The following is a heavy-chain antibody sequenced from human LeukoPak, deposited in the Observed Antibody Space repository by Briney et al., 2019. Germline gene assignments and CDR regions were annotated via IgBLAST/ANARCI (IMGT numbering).Heavy chain of an antibody. CDR2: ISSYGGTI. J-gene: IGHJ5*02. V-gene: IGHV3-9*01. D-gene: IGHD3-3*01. Sequence: GGSLRLSCAASGFTFDDFAMHWVRQVPGKGLEWVSGISSYGGTIGYAESVKGRFTISRDNRKHSLYLQMNSLRPEDTALYFCAKVAFMSGHYLGGWFDPWGQGTLVIVSS. CDR1: GFTFDDFA. CDR3: AKVAFMSGHYLGGWFDP.